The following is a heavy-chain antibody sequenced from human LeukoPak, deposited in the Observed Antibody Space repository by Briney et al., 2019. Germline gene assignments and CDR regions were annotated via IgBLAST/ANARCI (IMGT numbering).Heavy chain of an antibody. CDR3: AREEYGSGRRLGMDV. D-gene: IGHD3-10*01. Sequence: ASVKVSCKASGYTFINYYMHWVPQAPGQGLEWMGVINPSGGSTTYAQKIQGRVTLTTDTSTSTVYMELSSLRSNDTPVYYCAREEYGSGRRLGMDVWGQGTTVTVSS. CDR1: GYTFINYY. J-gene: IGHJ6*02. V-gene: IGHV1-46*01. CDR2: INPSGGST.